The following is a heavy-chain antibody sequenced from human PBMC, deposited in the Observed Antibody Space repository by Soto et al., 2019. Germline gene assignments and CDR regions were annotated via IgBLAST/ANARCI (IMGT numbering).Heavy chain of an antibody. CDR3: AKGTYDSSGYYTAPDY. CDR1: GFSFDDYA. Sequence: EVQLVESGGGLVQPGGSLRLSCAASGFSFDDYAMHWVRQAPGRGLEWVSGITWNSGYIGYADSVKGRFTISKDNAKNSLYLKMNSLRPEDTAVYYCAKGTYDSSGYYTAPDYWGQGTLVTVSS. D-gene: IGHD3-22*01. V-gene: IGHV3-9*01. J-gene: IGHJ4*02. CDR2: ITWNSGYI.